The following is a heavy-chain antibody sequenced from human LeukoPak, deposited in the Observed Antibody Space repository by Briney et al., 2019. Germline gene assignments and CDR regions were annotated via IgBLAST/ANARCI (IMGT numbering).Heavy chain of an antibody. D-gene: IGHD1-1*01. J-gene: IGHJ5*01. CDR2: VYYSGGT. CDR1: GASISSSIHY. CDR3: ARVTTGSTTLDS. V-gene: IGHV4-39*02. Sequence: PSETLSLTCAVSGASISSSIHYWGWIRQPPGKGLEWIGSVYYSGGTYYNPSLESRLTISVDTSNNRFSLKLKSVTAADTAVFYCARVTTGSTTLDSWGQGILVTVSS.